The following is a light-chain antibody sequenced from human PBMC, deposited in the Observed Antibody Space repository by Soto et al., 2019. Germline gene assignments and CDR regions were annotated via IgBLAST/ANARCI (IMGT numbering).Light chain of an antibody. CDR3: QQSYSTSWT. J-gene: IGKJ1*01. Sequence: DIQRIYFPCCPSAPVGDRDAISCRARQSISSYLDWYQQKPGKAPKLLIYAASSLQSGVPSRFSGSGSGTDFTLTISSLQPEDFATYYCQQSYSTSWTFGQGTKVEI. CDR1: QSISSY. CDR2: AAS. V-gene: IGKV1-39*01.